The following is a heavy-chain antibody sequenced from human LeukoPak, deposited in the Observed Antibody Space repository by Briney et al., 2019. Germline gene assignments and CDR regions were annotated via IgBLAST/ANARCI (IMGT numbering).Heavy chain of an antibody. CDR2: IYYSGST. CDR3: ATLTGGDDAFDI. V-gene: IGHV4-59*01. J-gene: IGHJ3*02. D-gene: IGHD4-23*01. CDR1: GVSISSYY. Sequence: SETLSLTCTVSGVSISSYYWSWIRQPPGKGLEWLGYIYYSGSTNYNPSLKSRVTISVDTSKNQFSLKLSSVTAADTAVYYCATLTGGDDAFDIWGQGTMVTVSS.